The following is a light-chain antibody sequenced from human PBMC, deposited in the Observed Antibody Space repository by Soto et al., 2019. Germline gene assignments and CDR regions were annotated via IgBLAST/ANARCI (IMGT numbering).Light chain of an antibody. CDR3: QLRSDWPSP. J-gene: IGKJ4*01. CDR1: QSVSSY. V-gene: IGKV3-11*01. Sequence: EIVLTQSPATLSLSPGERATLSCRASQSVSSYLAWYQQKPGQAPKLLIYDSSNRATGIPARFSGSVSGTDFTLTISSLEPDDFVVYYCQLRSDWPSPFGGGTKVQIK. CDR2: DSS.